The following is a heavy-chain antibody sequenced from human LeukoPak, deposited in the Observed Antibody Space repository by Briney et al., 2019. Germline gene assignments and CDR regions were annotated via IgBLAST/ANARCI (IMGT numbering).Heavy chain of an antibody. D-gene: IGHD5-12*01. CDR1: GYTFTGYY. J-gene: IGHJ4*02. V-gene: IGHV1-18*04. CDR2: ISAYNGNT. CDR3: ARSGPAHTIMCDY. Sequence: ASVKVSCKAAGYTFTGYYMFWVRQAPGQGLEWMGRISAYNGNTNYAQKLQGRVTMTTDTSTSTAYMELRSLRSDDTAVYYCARSGPAHTIMCDYWGQGTLVTVSS.